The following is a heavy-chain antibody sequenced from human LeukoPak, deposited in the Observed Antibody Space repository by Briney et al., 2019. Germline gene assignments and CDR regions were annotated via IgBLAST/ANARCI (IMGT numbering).Heavy chain of an antibody. CDR3: TRERGPSSPFGF. Sequence: PSGTLSLTCAVSGGSITTTNWWSWVRQPPGKGLDWIGEFQLNGATNYNPSLESRFSMTIDKSPNHLSLEVTSVPADDTAMYYCTRERGPSSPFGFWGQGPRVPVSS. V-gene: IGHV4-4*02. J-gene: IGHJ1*01. D-gene: IGHD3-3*01. CDR2: FQLNGAT. CDR1: GGSITTTNW.